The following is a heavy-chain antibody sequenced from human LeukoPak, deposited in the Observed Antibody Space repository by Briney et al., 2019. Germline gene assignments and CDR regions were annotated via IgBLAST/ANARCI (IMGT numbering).Heavy chain of an antibody. Sequence: PSETLSLTCTVSGGSISSGDYYWSWIRQPPGEGLEWIGYIYYSGSTYYNPSLKSRVTLSVDTSKNQFSLKLSSVTAADTAVYYCAGMDGYNYFDYWGQGTLVTVSS. CDR2: IYYSGST. V-gene: IGHV4-30-4*01. CDR1: GGSISSGDYY. D-gene: IGHD5-12*01. J-gene: IGHJ4*02. CDR3: AGMDGYNYFDY.